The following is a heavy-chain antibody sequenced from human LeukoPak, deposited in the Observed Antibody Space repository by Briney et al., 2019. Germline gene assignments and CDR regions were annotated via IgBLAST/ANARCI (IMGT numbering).Heavy chain of an antibody. D-gene: IGHD5-18*01. Sequence: SETLSLTCTVSGGSISSYYWSWIRQPPGKGLEWIGYIYYSGSTNYDPSLKSRVTISVDTPKNQVSLKLSYMTAPDTAVYYCARLDTALSSIQIWGQGTLVTVSS. V-gene: IGHV4-59*12. J-gene: IGHJ4*02. CDR1: GGSISSYY. CDR3: ARLDTALSSIQI. CDR2: IYYSGST.